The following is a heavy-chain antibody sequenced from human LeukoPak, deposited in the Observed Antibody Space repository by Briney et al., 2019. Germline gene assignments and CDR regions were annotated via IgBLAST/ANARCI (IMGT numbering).Heavy chain of an antibody. CDR3: ARVMGASWFFYLDV. CDR2: IFHRGIP. D-gene: IGHD3-16*02. CDR1: DPSISNNW. J-gene: IGHJ6*04. V-gene: IGHV4-4*02. Sequence: PSGTLSLTCGVSDPSISNNWWSWVRQSPGKGLEGIGEIFHRGIPNYNPSLKSRVTMSIDTSKNQLSLNVNSVTAADTAVYYCARVMGASWFFYLDVWGKGTTVTVSS.